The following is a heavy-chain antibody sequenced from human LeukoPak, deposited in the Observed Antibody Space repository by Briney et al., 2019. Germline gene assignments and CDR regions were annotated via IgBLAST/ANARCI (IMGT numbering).Heavy chain of an antibody. D-gene: IGHD1-26*01. V-gene: IGHV3-23*01. Sequence: GGSLRLSCAASGFTFTSYSMNWVRQAPGKGLEWVSTISGGGGSTYYADSVKGRFTISRDNSKNTLYLQMNSLRAEDTAVYSCAKIDGSYFDYWGQGTLVTVSS. CDR3: AKIDGSYFDY. J-gene: IGHJ4*02. CDR1: GFTFTSYS. CDR2: ISGGGGST.